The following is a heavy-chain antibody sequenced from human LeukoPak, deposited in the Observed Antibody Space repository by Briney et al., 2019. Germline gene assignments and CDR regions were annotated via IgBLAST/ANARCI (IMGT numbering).Heavy chain of an antibody. D-gene: IGHD5-18*01. CDR1: GCTFSNCW. J-gene: IGHJ4*02. CDR2: SKSKTDGGTT. V-gene: IGHV3-15*01. Sequence: PGGALTLSCAASGCTFSNCWMSWVRQAPGKGLEGVGRSKSKTDGGTTDYAAPVKGRFSISRDDSKNTLYLQMNSMKTEDTAVYYCNWYGSTYGQGRDYWGQGTLVTVSS. CDR3: NWYGSTYGQGRDY.